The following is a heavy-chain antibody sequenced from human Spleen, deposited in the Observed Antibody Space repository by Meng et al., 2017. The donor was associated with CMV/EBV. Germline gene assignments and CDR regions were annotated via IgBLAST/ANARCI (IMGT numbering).Heavy chain of an antibody. CDR1: GLTFRSFG. J-gene: IGHJ6*02. D-gene: IGHD5-18*01. V-gene: IGHV3-30*02. CDR3: ARDDPIQLWLPPDYYYYYGMDV. Sequence: GESLKISCAASGLTFRSFGIHWVRQAPGKGLEWVAFIGYDGNIKYYPDSVKGRFTISRDNAKNSLYLQMNSLRAEDTAVYYCARDDPIQLWLPPDYYYYYGMDVWGHGTTVTVSS. CDR2: IGYDGNIK.